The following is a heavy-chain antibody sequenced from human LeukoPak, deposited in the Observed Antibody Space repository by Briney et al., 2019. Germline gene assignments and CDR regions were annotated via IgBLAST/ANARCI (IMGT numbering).Heavy chain of an antibody. J-gene: IGHJ4*02. V-gene: IGHV3-7*01. CDR3: ARKGSSSWYKVDYFDY. D-gene: IGHD6-13*01. CDR1: GFTFSSYW. Sequence: GGSLRLSCAASGFTFSSYWMSWVRQAPGKGLEWVANIKQDGSEKYYVDSVKGRFTICRDNAKNSLYLQMNSLRAEDTAVYYCARKGSSSWYKVDYFDYWGQGTLVTVSS. CDR2: IKQDGSEK.